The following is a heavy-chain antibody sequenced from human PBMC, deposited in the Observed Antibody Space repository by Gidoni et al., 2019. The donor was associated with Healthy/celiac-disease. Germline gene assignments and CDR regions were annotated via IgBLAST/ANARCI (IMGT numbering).Heavy chain of an antibody. CDR3: ASGRGADY. Sequence: VQLVESGGGVVQPGRFLRLSCPASGFTFSSYGMHWVRQAPGKGLEWVAVISYDGSNKYYADSVKGRFTISRDNSKNTLYLQMNSLRAEDTAVYYCASGRGADYWGQGTLVTVSS. V-gene: IGHV3-30*03. CDR2: ISYDGSNK. J-gene: IGHJ4*02. CDR1: GFTFSSYG. D-gene: IGHD2-15*01.